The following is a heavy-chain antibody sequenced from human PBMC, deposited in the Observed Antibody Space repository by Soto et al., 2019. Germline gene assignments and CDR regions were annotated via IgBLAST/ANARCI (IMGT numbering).Heavy chain of an antibody. Sequence: PSETLSHTCAVYGGSFSCYCWSWIRQPPGKGLEWIGEINHSGSTNYNPSLKSRVTISVDTSKNQFSLKLSSVTAADTAVYYCAVGGYSSLDYWGQGTLVTVSS. D-gene: IGHD3-22*01. CDR3: AVGGYSSLDY. V-gene: IGHV4-34*01. CDR1: GGSFSCYC. CDR2: INHSGST. J-gene: IGHJ4*02.